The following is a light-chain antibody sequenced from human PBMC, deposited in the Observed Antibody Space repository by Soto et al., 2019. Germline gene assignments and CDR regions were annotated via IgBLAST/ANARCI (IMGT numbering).Light chain of an antibody. Sequence: QSVLTQPASVSGSPGQSVTISCTGTSSDIGGLYNYVSWYQQHPGKAPKLLIYDVNHRPSGVSDRFSGSKSGNTASLTISGLQAEDEAVYFCSAYSSGATHVVFGGGTKLTVL. V-gene: IGLV2-14*01. CDR1: SSDIGGLYNY. CDR3: SAYSSGATHVV. J-gene: IGLJ2*01. CDR2: DVN.